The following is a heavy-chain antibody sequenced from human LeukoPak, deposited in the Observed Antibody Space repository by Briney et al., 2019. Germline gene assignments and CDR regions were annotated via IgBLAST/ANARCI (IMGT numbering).Heavy chain of an antibody. D-gene: IGHD2-2*01. J-gene: IGHJ6*02. V-gene: IGHV3-7*03. Sequence: GGSLRLSCAASGLSFSSYEMNWVRQAPGKGLEWVANIKQDGSEKYYVDSVKGRFTISRDNAKNSLYLQMNSLRAEDTAVYYRARDRIVVVPAAMQNYYYGMDVWGQGTTVTVSS. CDR1: GLSFSSYE. CDR2: IKQDGSEK. CDR3: ARDRIVVVPAAMQNYYYGMDV.